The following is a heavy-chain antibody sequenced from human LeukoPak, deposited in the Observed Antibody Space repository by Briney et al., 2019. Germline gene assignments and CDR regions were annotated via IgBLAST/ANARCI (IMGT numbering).Heavy chain of an antibody. V-gene: IGHV3-23*01. CDR2: ISGSGGST. J-gene: IGHJ4*02. CDR3: AKGNRRSDYGDYVSFDY. Sequence: GGSPRLSCAASGFTFSSYAMSWVRQAPGKGLEWVSAISGSGGSTYYAVSVKGRFTISRDNSKNTLYLQMNSLRAEDTAVYYCAKGNRRSDYGDYVSFDYWGQGTLVTVSS. D-gene: IGHD4-17*01. CDR1: GFTFSSYA.